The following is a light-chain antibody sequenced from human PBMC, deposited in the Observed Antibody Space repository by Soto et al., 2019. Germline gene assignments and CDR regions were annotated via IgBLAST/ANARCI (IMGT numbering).Light chain of an antibody. V-gene: IGKV3-20*01. CDR3: QQANSFPP. J-gene: IGKJ3*01. CDR2: AAS. Sequence: EIVLTQSPGTLSSSPGDRATVSCRASQSLSRSYLSWYQQKPGQAPRLLIYAASARATGIPDRFSGSGSGTDFTLTISRLEPEDFATYYCQQANSFPPFGPGTKVDIK. CDR1: QSLSRSY.